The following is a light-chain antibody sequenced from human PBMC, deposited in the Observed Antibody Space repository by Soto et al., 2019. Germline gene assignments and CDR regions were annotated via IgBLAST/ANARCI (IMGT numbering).Light chain of an antibody. V-gene: IGLV2-14*01. CDR3: SSFTSSTTYV. Sequence: QSALTQSASVSGSPGQSITISCTGTSSDVGNYNYVSWYQQHPGEVPKLIIFNVNNRPSGVSNRFSGSKSGNTASLTISGLQAEDEADYYCSSFTSSTTYVFGTGTKLIVL. CDR1: SSDVGNYNY. J-gene: IGLJ1*01. CDR2: NVN.